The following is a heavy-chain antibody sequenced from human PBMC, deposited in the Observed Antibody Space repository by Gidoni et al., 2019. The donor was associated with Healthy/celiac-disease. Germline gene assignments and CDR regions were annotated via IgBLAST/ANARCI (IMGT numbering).Heavy chain of an antibody. CDR1: GFTFDDYA. D-gene: IGHD6-13*01. CDR2: SSWNSGSI. Sequence: EVQLVESGGGLVQPGRSLRLSCAASGFTFDDYAMHWVRQAPGKGLEWVSGSSWNSGSIGYADSVKGRFTISRDNAKNSLYLQMNSLRAEDTALYYCAKDMREAAGTPFDYWGQGTLVTVSS. CDR3: AKDMREAAGTPFDY. V-gene: IGHV3-9*01. J-gene: IGHJ4*02.